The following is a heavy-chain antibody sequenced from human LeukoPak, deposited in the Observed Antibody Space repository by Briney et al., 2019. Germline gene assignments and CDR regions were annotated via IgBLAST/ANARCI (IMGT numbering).Heavy chain of an antibody. CDR3: ARDIGIAARPYYMDV. CDR1: GFTFSSYG. J-gene: IGHJ6*03. Sequence: PGGSLRLSCAASGFTFSSYGMHWVRQAPGKGLEWVAFIRYDGSNKYYADSVKGRFTISRDNAKNSLYLQMNSLRAEDTALYYCARDIGIAARPYYMDVWGKGTTVTVSS. CDR2: IRYDGSNK. D-gene: IGHD6-6*01. V-gene: IGHV3-30*02.